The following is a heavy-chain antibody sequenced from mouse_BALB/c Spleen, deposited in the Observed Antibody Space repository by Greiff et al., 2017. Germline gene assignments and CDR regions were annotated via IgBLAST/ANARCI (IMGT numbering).Heavy chain of an antibody. CDR1: GFSLTSYV. CDR2: IWTGGGT. CDR3: VRRNGNSLYAMDY. D-gene: IGHD2-1*01. V-gene: IGHV2-9-2*01. Sequence: VKLMESGPGLVAPSQSLSITCTVSGFSLTSYVISWIRQPPGKGLEWLGVIWTGGGTNYNSAFMSRLSISKDNSKSQVFLKMNSLQTDDTAIYYCVRRNGNSLYAMDYWGQGTSVTVSS. J-gene: IGHJ4*01.